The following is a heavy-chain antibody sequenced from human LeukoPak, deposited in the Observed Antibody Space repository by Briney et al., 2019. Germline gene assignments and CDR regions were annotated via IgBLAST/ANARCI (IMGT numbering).Heavy chain of an antibody. D-gene: IGHD3-3*01. V-gene: IGHV4-4*07. CDR3: ARDPRFDDLRFLEWDSSYYYYCMDV. CDR2: IYTSGST. Sequence: SETLSLTCTVSGGSISSYYWSWLRQPAGKGLEWIGRIYTSGSTNYNPSLKSRVTMSVDTSKNQFSLKLSSVTAADTAVYYCARDPRFDDLRFLEWDSSYYYYCMDVWGKGTTVTVSS. CDR1: GGSISSYY. J-gene: IGHJ6*03.